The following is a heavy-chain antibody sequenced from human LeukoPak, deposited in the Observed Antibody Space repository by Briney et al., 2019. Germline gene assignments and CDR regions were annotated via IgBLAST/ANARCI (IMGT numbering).Heavy chain of an antibody. V-gene: IGHV3-9*01. CDR3: AKGQGGYSNYFDY. J-gene: IGHJ4*02. CDR1: GFTFDDYA. D-gene: IGHD2-21*01. Sequence: GGSLRLSCAASGFTFDDYAMHWVRQAPGKGLEWVSGISWNSGSIGYADSVKGRFTISRDNAKNSLYLRMNSLRAEDTALYYCAKGQGGYSNYFDYWGQGTLVTVSS. CDR2: ISWNSGSI.